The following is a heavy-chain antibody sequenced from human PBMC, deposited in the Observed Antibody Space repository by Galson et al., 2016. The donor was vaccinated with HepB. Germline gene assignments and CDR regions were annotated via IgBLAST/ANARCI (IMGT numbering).Heavy chain of an antibody. CDR2: IRNDGSER. J-gene: IGHJ5*01. D-gene: IGHD2-15*01. Sequence: SLRLSCAGYGFTFSNYWLSWVRQPPGKGLQWVAKIRNDGSERFYAKSVKGRFTISRDNSKHPLFLEMNSLRVDDRAAYFCAKRRVAVAAPFLHDFDSWGQGTQVIVAS. CDR1: GFTFSNYW. V-gene: IGHV3-7*01. CDR3: AKRRVAVAAPFLHDFDS.